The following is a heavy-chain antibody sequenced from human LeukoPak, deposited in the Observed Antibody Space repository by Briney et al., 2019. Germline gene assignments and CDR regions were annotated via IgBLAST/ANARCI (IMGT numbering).Heavy chain of an antibody. CDR2: IYSSGNT. CDR3: ARLRWQLVGPYFDY. D-gene: IGHD1-26*01. Sequence: SESLSLTCSFSGDSISTYYWSWIRQSPGKGLEWIGHIYSSGNTDYNSSLKSRVTISVDTSKSQFSLRLSSVTATDTAVYYCARLRWQLVGPYFDYWGQGILVTVSS. J-gene: IGHJ4*02. CDR1: GDSISTYY. V-gene: IGHV4-59*01.